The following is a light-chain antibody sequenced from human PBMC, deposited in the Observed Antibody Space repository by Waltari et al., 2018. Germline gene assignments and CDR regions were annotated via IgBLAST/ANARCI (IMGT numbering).Light chain of an antibody. CDR2: AAS. CDR1: QDNSSW. V-gene: IGKV1-12*01. J-gene: IGKJ4*01. Sequence: DIQMTQSPSSVSACVGGRVTMTCLASQDNSSWLAWYQQKPGKAPKLLIYAASTLQSGDPTRFSGSGAGTDFYLTISYLQPEDFATYDCQQAKSFPHTFGGGTKVEMK. CDR3: QQAKSFPHT.